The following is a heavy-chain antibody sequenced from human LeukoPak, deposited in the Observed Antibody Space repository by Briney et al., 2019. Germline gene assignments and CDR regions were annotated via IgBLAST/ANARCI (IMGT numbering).Heavy chain of an antibody. CDR2: IYYSGST. CDR1: GGSISSSSYY. CDR3: ARESLAGCSSTSCSYIPDY. D-gene: IGHD2-2*01. J-gene: IGHJ4*02. V-gene: IGHV4-39*07. Sequence: SETLSLTCTVSGGSISSSSYYWGWIRQPPGKGLEWIGSIYYSGSTYYNPSLKSRVTISVDTSKNQFSLKLSSVTAADTAVYYCARESLAGCSSTSCSYIPDYWGQGTLVTVSS.